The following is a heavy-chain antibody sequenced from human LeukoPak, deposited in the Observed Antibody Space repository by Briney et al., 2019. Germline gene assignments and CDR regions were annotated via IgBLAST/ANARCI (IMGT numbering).Heavy chain of an antibody. D-gene: IGHD2-15*01. J-gene: IGHJ5*02. CDR2: ISAYNGNT. CDR1: GYTFTSYG. V-gene: IGHV1-18*01. Sequence: GASVKVSCKASGYTFTSYGISWVRQAPGQGLEWMGWISAYNGNTNYAQKLQGRVTMITDASTSTAYMELRSLRSDDTAVYYCARGGVGYCSGGSCPINWFDPWGQGTLVTVSS. CDR3: ARGGVGYCSGGSCPINWFDP.